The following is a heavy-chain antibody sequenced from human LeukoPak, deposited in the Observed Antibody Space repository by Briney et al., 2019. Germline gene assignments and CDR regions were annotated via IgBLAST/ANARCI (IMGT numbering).Heavy chain of an antibody. V-gene: IGHV1-69*05. J-gene: IGHJ6*03. D-gene: IGHD2-2*01. Sequence: SVKVSCKASGGTFSSYAISWVRQAPGQGLEWMGGIIPIFGTANYAQKFQGRVTITTDESTSTAYMELSSLRSEDTAVYYCARGLRCSTSCYLDYYYYMDVWGKGTTVTVSS. CDR3: ARGLRCSTSCYLDYYYYMDV. CDR1: GGTFSSYA. CDR2: IIPIFGTA.